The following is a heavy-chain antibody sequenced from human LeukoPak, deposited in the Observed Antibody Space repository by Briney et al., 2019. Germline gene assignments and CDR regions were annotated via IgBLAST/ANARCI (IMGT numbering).Heavy chain of an antibody. V-gene: IGHV3-48*01. CDR2: ISSSSSTI. J-gene: IGHJ6*02. CDR3: ARVKELEWLSFYYYYGMDV. D-gene: IGHD3-3*01. CDR1: GFTFSSYS. Sequence: PGGSLRLSCAASGFTFSSYSMNWVRQAPGKGLEWVSYISSSSSTIYYADSVKGRFTISRDNAKNSLYLKMNSLRAEDTAVYYCARVKELEWLSFYYYYGMDVWGQGTTVTVSS.